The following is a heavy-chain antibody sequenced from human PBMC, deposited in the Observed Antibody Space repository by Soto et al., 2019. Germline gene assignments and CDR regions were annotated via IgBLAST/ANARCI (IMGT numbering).Heavy chain of an antibody. D-gene: IGHD5-18*01. CDR1: GYTFTGYY. CDR2: INPNSGGT. V-gene: IGHV1-2*02. J-gene: IGHJ4*02. CDR3: ARVRVTAMAPLYY. Sequence: QVQLVQSGAEVKKPGASVKVSCKASGYTFTGYYMHWVRQAPGQGLQWMGWINPNSGGTNYAQKFQGRVTMTKDTSISTAYMELSRLRSDDTAVYYCARVRVTAMAPLYYWGQGTLVTVSS.